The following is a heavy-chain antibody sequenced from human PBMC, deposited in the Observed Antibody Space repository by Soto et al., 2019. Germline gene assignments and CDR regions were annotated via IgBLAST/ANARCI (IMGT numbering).Heavy chain of an antibody. J-gene: IGHJ4*02. Sequence: GGSLRLSCAASGFTVSSNYMSWVRQAPGKGLEWVSVIYSGGSTYYADSVKGRFTISRDNSKNTLYLQMNSLRAEDTAVYYCARDRSGLSFDYWGQGTLVTVSS. CDR2: IYSGGST. CDR1: GFTVSSNY. D-gene: IGHD3-10*01. CDR3: ARDRSGLSFDY. V-gene: IGHV3-66*01.